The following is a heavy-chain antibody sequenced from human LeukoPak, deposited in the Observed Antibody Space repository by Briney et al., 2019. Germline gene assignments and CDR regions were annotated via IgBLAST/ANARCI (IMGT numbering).Heavy chain of an antibody. CDR1: EFAFSSYA. J-gene: IGHJ4*02. CDR2: ISGSGGST. CDR3: AKELPVVVTAIEGDPYYFDY. Sequence: GSLRFSCAASEFAFSSYAMSWVRQAPGKGLEWVSAISGSGGSTYYADSVKGRFTISRDNSKNTLYLQMNSLRAEDTAVYYCAKELPVVVTAIEGDPYYFDYWGRGTLVTVSS. V-gene: IGHV3-23*01. D-gene: IGHD2-21*02.